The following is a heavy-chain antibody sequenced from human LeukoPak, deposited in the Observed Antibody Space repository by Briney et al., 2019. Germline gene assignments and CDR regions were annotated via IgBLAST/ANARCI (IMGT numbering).Heavy chain of an antibody. CDR1: GGSISSYY. Sequence: PSQTLSLTCTVSGGSISSYYWSWLRQPPGKGLEWIVYIYYSGSTNYNPSLKSRVTISVDTSKNQFSLKLSSVTAADTAVYYCARTTEGGYTYDYFYYYYMDVWGKGTTVTISS. CDR3: ARTTEGGYTYDYFYYYYMDV. D-gene: IGHD5-18*01. J-gene: IGHJ6*03. CDR2: IYYSGST. V-gene: IGHV4-59*01.